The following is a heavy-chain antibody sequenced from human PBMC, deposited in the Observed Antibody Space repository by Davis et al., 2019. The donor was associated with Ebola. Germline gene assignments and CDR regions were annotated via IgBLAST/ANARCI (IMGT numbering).Heavy chain of an antibody. CDR1: GYTFTSYD. CDR2: MNPNSGNT. CDR3: ARGWGGVVPSPYYMDV. J-gene: IGHJ6*03. Sequence: ASVKVSCKASGYTFTSYDINWVRQATGQGLEWMGWMNPNSGNTGYAQKFQGRVTMTRNTSISTAYMELSSLRSEDTAVYYCARGWGGVVPSPYYMDVWGKGTTVTVSS. D-gene: IGHD3-3*01. V-gene: IGHV1-8*01.